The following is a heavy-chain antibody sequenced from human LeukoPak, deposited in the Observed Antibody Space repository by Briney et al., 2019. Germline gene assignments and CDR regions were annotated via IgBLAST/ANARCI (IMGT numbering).Heavy chain of an antibody. V-gene: IGHV3-9*01. Sequence: PGGSLRLSCAASGFTFDDYAMHWVRQAPGKGLEWVSGISWNSGSIGYADSVKGRFTISRDNSKNTLYLQMNSLRAEDTAVYYCARDSDRAFDYWGQGTLVTVSS. J-gene: IGHJ4*02. CDR1: GFTFDDYA. CDR2: ISWNSGSI. CDR3: ARDSDRAFDY. D-gene: IGHD1-14*01.